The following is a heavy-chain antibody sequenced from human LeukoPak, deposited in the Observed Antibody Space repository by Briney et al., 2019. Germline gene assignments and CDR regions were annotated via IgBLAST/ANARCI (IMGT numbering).Heavy chain of an antibody. J-gene: IGHJ5*02. V-gene: IGHV3-66*01. CDR1: GFTVSSNY. CDR2: IYSGGST. D-gene: IGHD3-10*01. CDR3: AREAITMVRGRWFDP. Sequence: GGSLRLSCAASGFTVSSNYMSWVRQAPGKGLEWVSVIYSGGSTYYADSVKGRFTISRDNSKNTLYLQMNSLRAEDTAVYYCAREAITMVRGRWFDPWGQGTLVTVSS.